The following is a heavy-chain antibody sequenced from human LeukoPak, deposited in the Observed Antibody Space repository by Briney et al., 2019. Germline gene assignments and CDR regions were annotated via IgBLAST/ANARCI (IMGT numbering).Heavy chain of an antibody. J-gene: IGHJ4*02. Sequence: GGSLRLSCAASGFTFSDYYMSWIRQAPGKGLEWVSYISSSGSTIYYADSVKGRFTISRDNAKNSLYLQMNSLRAEDTVVYYCARVGTMVRGVITNPLDYWGQGTLVTVS. V-gene: IGHV3-11*01. D-gene: IGHD3-10*01. CDR1: GFTFSDYY. CDR2: ISSSGSTI. CDR3: ARVGTMVRGVITNPLDY.